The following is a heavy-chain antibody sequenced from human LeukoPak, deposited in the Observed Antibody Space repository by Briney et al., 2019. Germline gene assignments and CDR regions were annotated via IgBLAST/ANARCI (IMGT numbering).Heavy chain of an antibody. CDR1: GGSVSSGYYY. CDR2: IYNSGST. V-gene: IGHV4-61*01. CDR3: ATSGDYWYFDL. Sequence: SETLSLTCTVCGGSVSSGYYYWSWIRQPPGKGLEWIGNIYNSGSTNYNPSLKSRVTISVDTSKNQFSLKLSSVNTADTAVYYCATSGDYWYFDLWGRGTLVTVSS. J-gene: IGHJ2*01. D-gene: IGHD2-21*01.